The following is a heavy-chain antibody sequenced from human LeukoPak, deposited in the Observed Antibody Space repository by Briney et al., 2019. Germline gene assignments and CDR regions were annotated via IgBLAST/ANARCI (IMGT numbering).Heavy chain of an antibody. CDR3: AKVVLYYGSGSYGY. CDR1: GFTFSSYA. V-gene: IGHV3-23*01. Sequence: GGSLRLSCAASGFTFSSYAMSWVRQAPGKGLEWVSAISGSGGSTYYADSVKGRFTISRDNSKNTLYPQMNSLRAEDTAVYYCAKVVLYYGSGSYGYWGQGTLVTVSS. CDR2: ISGSGGST. D-gene: IGHD3-10*01. J-gene: IGHJ4*02.